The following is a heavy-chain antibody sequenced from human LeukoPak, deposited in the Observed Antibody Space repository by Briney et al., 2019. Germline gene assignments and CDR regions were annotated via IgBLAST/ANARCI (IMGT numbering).Heavy chain of an antibody. CDR3: AREASGNYHVFDS. CDR1: GFSFSNYF. J-gene: IGHJ4*02. D-gene: IGHD1-26*01. CDR2: ITNSGRST. V-gene: IGHV3-11*04. Sequence: GGSLRLSCEASGFSFSNYFMSWIRQAPGKGLEWVSYITNSGRSTNYADAVKGRFTISRDNAKKSVYLEMTDLRAEDTAVYYCAREASGNYHVFDSWGQGTLVTFSS.